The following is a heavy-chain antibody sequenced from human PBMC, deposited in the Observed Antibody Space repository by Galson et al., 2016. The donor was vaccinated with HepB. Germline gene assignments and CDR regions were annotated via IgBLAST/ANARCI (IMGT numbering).Heavy chain of an antibody. D-gene: IGHD2-2*01. Sequence: SLRLSCAASGFTFSNYGMHWVRQAPGKGLEWVAVISNDGSTEYYADSVKGRFSVSRDQSKKTIYLQINSLRVEDMAVYYCAREGGVHQQRSKYHFDYWGQGTLVTVSS. J-gene: IGHJ4*02. V-gene: IGHV3-30*03. CDR1: GFTFSNYG. CDR2: ISNDGSTE. CDR3: AREGGVHQQRSKYHFDY.